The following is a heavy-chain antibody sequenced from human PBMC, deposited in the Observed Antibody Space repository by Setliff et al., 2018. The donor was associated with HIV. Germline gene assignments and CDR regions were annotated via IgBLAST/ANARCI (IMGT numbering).Heavy chain of an antibody. Sequence: GGSLRLSCAASGFTFTNYWMAWIRQAPGRGLEWAAIISNDGGREYYVDSVKGRFTISRDNSKNTLYLQMNSLRAKDAAVYYCAKAFGYCSGGSCPVLMDVWGKGTTVTVSS. D-gene: IGHD2-15*01. CDR3: AKAFGYCSGGSCPVLMDV. J-gene: IGHJ6*03. CDR2: ISNDGGRE. V-gene: IGHV3-7*01. CDR1: GFTFTNYW.